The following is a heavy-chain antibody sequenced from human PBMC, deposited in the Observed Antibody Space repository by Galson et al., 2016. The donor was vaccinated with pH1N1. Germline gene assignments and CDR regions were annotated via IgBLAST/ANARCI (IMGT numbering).Heavy chain of an antibody. Sequence: QSGAEVKKPGESLKISCEVFGYKFTTYWISWVRQMPGKGLEWMGIIYPDDSDTRYNPAFQGQVTISVDKSINTAYLQWNSLKASDTAIYYCARGLLSGFDPWGQGTLVIVSS. D-gene: IGHD2-21*01. CDR3: ARGLLSGFDP. CDR1: GYKFTTYW. CDR2: IYPDDSDT. V-gene: IGHV5-51*03. J-gene: IGHJ5*02.